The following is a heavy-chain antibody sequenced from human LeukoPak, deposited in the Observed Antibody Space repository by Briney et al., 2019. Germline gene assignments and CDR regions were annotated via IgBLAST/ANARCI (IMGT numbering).Heavy chain of an antibody. J-gene: IGHJ4*02. CDR3: ARGMGGYPFDY. V-gene: IGHV3-48*03. CDR2: ISSSGITI. CDR1: GFLFSSFE. D-gene: IGHD5-12*01. Sequence: GGSLRLSCAASGFLFSSFEVNWVRQAPGKGLEWVSYISSSGITIYYADSVKGRFTISRDNAKNSLYLQMNSLRAEDTAVYYCARGMGGYPFDYWGQGTLVTVSS.